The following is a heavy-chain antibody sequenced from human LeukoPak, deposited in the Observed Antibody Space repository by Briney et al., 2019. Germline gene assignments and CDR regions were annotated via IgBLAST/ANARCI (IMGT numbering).Heavy chain of an antibody. V-gene: IGHV3-9*01. Sequence: PGGSLRLSCAASGFSFDDFAMHWVRQAPGKGLEWVSGITWNGGTIDYADSVKGRFTISRDNAKNSLYLQMNSLRAEDTAVYYCAREHPPWVRGVMGYFDYWGQGTLVTVSS. D-gene: IGHD3-10*01. CDR1: GFSFDDFA. CDR2: ITWNGGTI. J-gene: IGHJ4*02. CDR3: AREHPPWVRGVMGYFDY.